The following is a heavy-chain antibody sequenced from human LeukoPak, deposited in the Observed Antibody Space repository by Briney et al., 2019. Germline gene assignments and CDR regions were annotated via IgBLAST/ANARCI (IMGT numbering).Heavy chain of an antibody. V-gene: IGHV3-30*18. CDR1: GFTFSSYG. D-gene: IGHD1-26*01. CDR3: AKDWGQRGVGASLGH. CDR2: ISFDGSNK. J-gene: IGHJ4*02. Sequence: GGTLRLSCSASGFTFSSYGMSWVRQAPGKGLGWVSFISFDGSNKVHADSVMGRFTISRDNSKNTVDLQINSLRHEDTAVYYCAKDWGQRGVGASLGHWGQGTLVIVSS.